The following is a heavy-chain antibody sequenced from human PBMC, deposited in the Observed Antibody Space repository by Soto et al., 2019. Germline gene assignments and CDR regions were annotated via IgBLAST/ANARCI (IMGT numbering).Heavy chain of an antibody. CDR1: GYTFTSYD. CDR3: ARGGYSSGWPEKDAFDI. CDR2: MNPNSGNT. J-gene: IGHJ3*02. V-gene: IGHV1-8*01. Sequence: GXSVKVAFNAAGYTFTSYDVNWVRQATGQGLEWMGWMNPNSGNTGYAQKFQGRVTMTRNTSISTAYMELSSLRSEDTAVYYCARGGYSSGWPEKDAFDIWGQGTMVTVSS. D-gene: IGHD6-19*01.